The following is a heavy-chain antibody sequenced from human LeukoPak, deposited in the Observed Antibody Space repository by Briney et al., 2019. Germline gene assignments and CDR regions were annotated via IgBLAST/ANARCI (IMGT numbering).Heavy chain of an antibody. V-gene: IGHV3-23*01. Sequence: GGSLRLSCAASGFTFSSYAMSWVRQAPGKGLEWVSAISGSGGSTYYADSVKGRFTISRDNSKNTLYLQMNSLRAEDTAVYYCAKARPKFCSGGSCYTRKDYYYYGMDVWGQGTTVTVSS. CDR3: AKARPKFCSGGSCYTRKDYYYYGMDV. CDR1: GFTFSSYA. J-gene: IGHJ6*02. D-gene: IGHD2-15*01. CDR2: ISGSGGST.